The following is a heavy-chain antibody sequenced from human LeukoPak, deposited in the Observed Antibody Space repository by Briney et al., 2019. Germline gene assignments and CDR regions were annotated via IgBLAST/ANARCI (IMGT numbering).Heavy chain of an antibody. Sequence: SETLSLTCTVSGGSISGTLYYWGWIRQPPGKGLEWIGSIFYSGITYYNPSLQSRVTISVDASKSQFSLHLSSVTAADTALYYCARIVVVTSTDYFDSWGQGTLVTVSS. V-gene: IGHV4-39*01. J-gene: IGHJ4*02. CDR2: IFYSGIT. CDR1: GGSISGTLYY. CDR3: ARIVVVTSTDYFDS. D-gene: IGHD3-22*01.